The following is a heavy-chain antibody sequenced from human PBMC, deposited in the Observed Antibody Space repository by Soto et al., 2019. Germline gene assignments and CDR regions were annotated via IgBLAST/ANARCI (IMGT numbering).Heavy chain of an antibody. CDR3: ATEHSSNHVAPGYYYYGMDV. D-gene: IGHD4-4*01. J-gene: IGHJ6*02. Sequence: GGSLRLSCAASGFTFTDYWMSWVRQAPGKGLEWVANLNQDGSEKNCVDSVKGRFTISRDNAKNSLYLQMNSLRAEDTALYYCATEHSSNHVAPGYYYYGMDVWGQGTTVTVSS. CDR1: GFTFTDYW. V-gene: IGHV3-7*03. CDR2: LNQDGSEK.